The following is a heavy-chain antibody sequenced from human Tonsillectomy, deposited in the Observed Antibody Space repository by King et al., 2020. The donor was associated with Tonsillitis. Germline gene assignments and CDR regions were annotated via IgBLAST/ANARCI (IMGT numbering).Heavy chain of an antibody. Sequence: LQLQESGPGLVKPSETLSLTCNVSGGSISSNSYYWGWIRQPPGMGLEWIGSINYSGNTYYNPSLKSRVSISVDSSRNHFSLKLISVTAADTAMYYCARHVGYCRMTSCLEWYFDLWGRGTLVTVSS. J-gene: IGHJ2*01. CDR3: ARHVGYCRMTSCLEWYFDL. V-gene: IGHV4-39*01. D-gene: IGHD2-2*01. CDR1: GGSISSNSYY. CDR2: INYSGNT.